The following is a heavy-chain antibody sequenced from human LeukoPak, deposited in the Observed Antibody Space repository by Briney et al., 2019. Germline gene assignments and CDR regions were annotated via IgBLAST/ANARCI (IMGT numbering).Heavy chain of an antibody. CDR3: ARVLTGPNNWFDP. V-gene: IGHV1-2*02. CDR1: GYTFTGYY. D-gene: IGHD3-9*01. J-gene: IGHJ5*02. CDR2: INPNSGGT. Sequence: ASVKVSCTASGYTFTGYYMHWVRQAPGQGLEWMGWINPNSGGTNYAQKFQGRVTMTRDTSISTAYMELSRLRSDDTAVYYCARVLTGPNNWFDPWGQGTLVTVSS.